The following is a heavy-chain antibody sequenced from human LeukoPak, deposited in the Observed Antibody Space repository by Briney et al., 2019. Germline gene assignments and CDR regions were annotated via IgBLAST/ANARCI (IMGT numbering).Heavy chain of an antibody. D-gene: IGHD1-20*01. J-gene: IGHJ4*02. CDR3: ARDWVYNWNDVGVDY. V-gene: IGHV1-2*02. Sequence: VASVKVSCKASGYTFTGYYMHWVRQAPGQGLEWMGWINPNSGGTNYAQKFQGRVTMTRDTSISTAYMELSRLRSDDTAVYYCARDWVYNWNDVGVDYWGQGTLVTVSS. CDR1: GYTFTGYY. CDR2: INPNSGGT.